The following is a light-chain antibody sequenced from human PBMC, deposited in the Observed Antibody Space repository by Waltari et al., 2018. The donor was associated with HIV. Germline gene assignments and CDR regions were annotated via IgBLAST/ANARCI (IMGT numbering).Light chain of an antibody. Sequence: QSVLTQPPSASGTPGQRVTISCSGSSSNIGSTTVNWYQQLPGTAPKLLSYSNNQRPSWFPDRFSGSKSGTSASLAISGLQSEDEADYYCAAWDDSLNGVVFGGGTKLTVL. J-gene: IGLJ2*01. CDR3: AAWDDSLNGVV. CDR1: SSNIGSTT. V-gene: IGLV1-44*01. CDR2: SNN.